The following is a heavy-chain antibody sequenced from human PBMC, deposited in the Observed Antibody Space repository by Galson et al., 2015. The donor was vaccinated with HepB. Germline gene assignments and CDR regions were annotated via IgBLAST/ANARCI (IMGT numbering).Heavy chain of an antibody. J-gene: IGHJ4*02. CDR1: GFTFSSYS. D-gene: IGHD5-12*01. V-gene: IGHV3-21*01. Sequence: SLRLSCAASGFTFSSYSMNWVRQAPGKGLEWVSSISSSSSYIYYADSVKGRFTISRDNAKNSLYLQMNSLRAEDTAVYYCARDPYGYDSGYYFDYWGQGTLVTVSS. CDR2: ISSSSSYI. CDR3: ARDPYGYDSGYYFDY.